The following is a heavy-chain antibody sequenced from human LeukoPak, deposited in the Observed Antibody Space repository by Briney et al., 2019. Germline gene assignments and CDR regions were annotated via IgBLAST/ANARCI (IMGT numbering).Heavy chain of an antibody. V-gene: IGHV3-21*01. CDR3: ARITLQGPYGMDV. CDR2: MNGNSYYI. D-gene: IGHD3-10*01. Sequence: PGGSLRLSCAASGFTFRSYSMNWVRQAPGKGLEWVSAMNGNSYYIYYADSVKGRFTISRDNAKNSLYLQMNSVRAEDTAIYYCARITLQGPYGMDVWGQGTTVTVSS. J-gene: IGHJ6*02. CDR1: GFTFRSYS.